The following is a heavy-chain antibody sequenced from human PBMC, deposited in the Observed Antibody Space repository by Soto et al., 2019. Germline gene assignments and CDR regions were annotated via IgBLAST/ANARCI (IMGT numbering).Heavy chain of an antibody. J-gene: IGHJ4*02. CDR2: ISYDGSNK. Sequence: GGSLRLSCAASGFTFSSYGMHWVRQAPGKGLEWVAVISYDGSNKYYTDSVKGRFTISRDNSKNTLYLQMNSLRAEDTAVYYCAKDCSGGSCPLSGWGQGTLVTVSS. CDR1: GFTFSSYG. V-gene: IGHV3-30*18. D-gene: IGHD2-15*01. CDR3: AKDCSGGSCPLSG.